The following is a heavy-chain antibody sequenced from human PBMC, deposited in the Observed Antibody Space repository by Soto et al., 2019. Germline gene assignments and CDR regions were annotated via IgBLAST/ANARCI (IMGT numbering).Heavy chain of an antibody. CDR3: TRGLNTVTPVCDI. CDR2: INPNSGVT. CDR1: GCPFSGYY. Sequence: VKGDCKASGCPFSGYYMGWVRQAPGQGLEWMGWINPNSGVTKYAQKFQGRVTMTRDTSINTAYMDLSRLRSDDTAFYYCTRGLNTVTPVCDIWGQRTLVTVSS. D-gene: IGHD4-17*01. V-gene: IGHV1-2*02. J-gene: IGHJ3*02.